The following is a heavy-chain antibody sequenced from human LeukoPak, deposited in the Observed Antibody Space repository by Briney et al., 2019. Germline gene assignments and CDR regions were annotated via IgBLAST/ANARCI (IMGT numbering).Heavy chain of an antibody. CDR2: IYISGST. J-gene: IGHJ4*02. D-gene: IGHD3-22*01. V-gene: IGHV4-61*02. CDR3: ARGSSGYYYG. CDR1: GTSISSSSYY. Sequence: NPSETLSLTCTVSGTSISSSSYYWSWIRQPAGKGLEWIGRIYISGSTNYNPSLKSRVTMSVDTSKNQFSLKLSSVTAAATAVYYCARGSSGYYYGWGQGTLVTVSS.